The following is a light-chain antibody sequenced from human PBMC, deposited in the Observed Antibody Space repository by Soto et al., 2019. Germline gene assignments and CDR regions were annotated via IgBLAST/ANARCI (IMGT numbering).Light chain of an antibody. CDR3: QAWDSSTVV. CDR2: QDS. Sequence: SYELTQPPSVSVSPGQTARITCSGDKLGDKYGCWYQQKPGQSPVLVIYQDSKRPSGIPERFSGSNSGNTATLTISGTQAMDEADYYCQAWDSSTVVFGGGTKLTVL. J-gene: IGLJ2*01. CDR1: KLGDKY. V-gene: IGLV3-1*01.